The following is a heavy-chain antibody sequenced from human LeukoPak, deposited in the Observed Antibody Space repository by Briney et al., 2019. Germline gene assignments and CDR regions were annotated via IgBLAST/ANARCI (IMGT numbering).Heavy chain of an antibody. D-gene: IGHD3-9*01. CDR3: ARHPIDWLFNFDY. V-gene: IGHV5-51*01. J-gene: IGHJ4*02. CDR1: GYSFTSYW. CDR2: IYPSDSDT. Sequence: GESLKISCKGSGYSFTSYWIGWVRQMPGKGLEWMGIIYPSDSDTRYSPSFQGQVTISADKSISTAYLQWSSLKASDTAMYYCARHPIDWLFNFDYWGQGTLVTVSS.